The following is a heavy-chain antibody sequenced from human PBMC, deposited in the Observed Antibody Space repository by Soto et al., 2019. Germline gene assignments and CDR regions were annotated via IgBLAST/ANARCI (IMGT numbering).Heavy chain of an antibody. Sequence: GGSLRLSCAASGVPVSSNYMSWVRQAPGKGLEWVSSISSSSSYIYYADSVKGRFTISRDNAKNSLYLQMNSLRAEDTAVYYCARGPYDSSGYYFRPLYYFDYWGQGTLVTVSS. CDR1: GVPVSSNY. CDR2: ISSSSSYI. V-gene: IGHV3-21*01. CDR3: ARGPYDSSGYYFRPLYYFDY. D-gene: IGHD3-22*01. J-gene: IGHJ4*02.